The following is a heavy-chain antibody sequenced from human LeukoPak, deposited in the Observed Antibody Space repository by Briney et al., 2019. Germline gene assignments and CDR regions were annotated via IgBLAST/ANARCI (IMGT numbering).Heavy chain of an antibody. D-gene: IGHD3-10*01. CDR2: IYYSGST. V-gene: IGHV4-59*01. CDR3: AREAYGGDYFDY. CDR1: GGSISSYY. J-gene: IGHJ4*02. Sequence: PSEALSLTCTVSGGSISSYYWSWIRQPPGKGLEWIGNIYYSGSTNYNPSLKSRVTISVDTSKNQFSLKLSSVTAADTAVYYCAREAYGGDYFDYWSQGTLVTVSS.